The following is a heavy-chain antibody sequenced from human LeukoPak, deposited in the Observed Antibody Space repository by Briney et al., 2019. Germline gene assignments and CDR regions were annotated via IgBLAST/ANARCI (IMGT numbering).Heavy chain of an antibody. CDR3: TSLDYYDSSGYYAPFDY. V-gene: IGHV4-30-4*01. CDR2: IYYSGST. D-gene: IGHD3-22*01. Sequence: SETLSPTCTVSGGSISSGDYYWSWIRQPPGKGLEWIGYIYYSGSTYYNPSLKSRVTISVDTSKNQFSLKLSSVTAADTAVYYCTSLDYYDSSGYYAPFDYWGQGTLVTVSS. J-gene: IGHJ4*02. CDR1: GGSISSGDYY.